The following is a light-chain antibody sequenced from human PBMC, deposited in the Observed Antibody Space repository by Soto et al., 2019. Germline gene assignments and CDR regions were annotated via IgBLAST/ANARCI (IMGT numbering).Light chain of an antibody. CDR2: LNSDGSH. CDR1: SGHSNYA. V-gene: IGLV4-69*01. Sequence: QSVLTQSHSASASLGASVKLTCTLSSGHSNYAIAWHQQQSEKGPRYLMKLNSDGSHSKGDGIPDRFSGSSSGAERYLTIASLQYEDEADYYCQTWGSGIVVFGGGTKLTVL. CDR3: QTWGSGIVV. J-gene: IGLJ2*01.